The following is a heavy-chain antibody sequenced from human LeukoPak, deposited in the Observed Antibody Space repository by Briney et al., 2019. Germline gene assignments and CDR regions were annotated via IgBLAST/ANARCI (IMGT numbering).Heavy chain of an antibody. J-gene: IGHJ4*01. CDR3: ARFDSPFFDY. CDR2: INPNSGDT. V-gene: IGHV1-2*02. Sequence: ASVKVSCKASGYTFTGYYMHWVRQAPGQGLEWMGWINPNSGDTNYAQKIQGRVTMTRDTSTSTAYMELSRLRSDDTAIYYCARFDSPFFDYWGHGTLVTVSS. D-gene: IGHD2-21*01. CDR1: GYTFTGYY.